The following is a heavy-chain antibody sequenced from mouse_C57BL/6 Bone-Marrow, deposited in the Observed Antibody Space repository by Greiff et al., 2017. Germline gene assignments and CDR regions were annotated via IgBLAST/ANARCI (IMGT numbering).Heavy chain of an antibody. Sequence: QSGPRLVRPSQTLSLTCTVTGFSITSDCYWIWIRQFPGNKLEYIMYTFNSGITYYNPSLESRTYITRDTSKNQFSLKLSSVNTEDTATYYWAREGGTTGYFAVWGTGTAVIVSS. CDR3: AREGGTTGYFAV. D-gene: IGHD2-14*01. J-gene: IGHJ1*03. V-gene: IGHV3-3*01. CDR2: TFNSGIT. CDR1: GFSITSDCY.